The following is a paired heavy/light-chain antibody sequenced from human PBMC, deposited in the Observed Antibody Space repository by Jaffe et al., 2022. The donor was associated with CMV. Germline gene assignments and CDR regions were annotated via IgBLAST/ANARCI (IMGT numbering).Heavy chain of an antibody. CDR2: IYPNDSDT. CDR3: ARLGAGEINFIDY. J-gene: IGHJ4*02. Sequence: EVLMVQSGAEVKKPGESLKISCKGSGYTFPNYWIGWVRQMSGKGLEWMGTIYPNDSDTSYSPSFQGQVTISADRSISTVYLQWSSLKASDTAMYYCARLGAGEINFIDYWGQGTLLTVSS. D-gene: IGHD6-19*01. V-gene: IGHV5-51*01. CDR1: GYTFPNYW.
Light chain of an antibody. CDR3: QVWDGLTDHPV. V-gene: IGLV3-21*04. Sequence: SYVLTQPPSVSVAPGKTARITCGGDNIASYSVHWYQQKPGQAPIVVMYYDYNRPSGIPERFSGSNSGNTATLTISRVEAGDEADYHCQVWDGLTDHPVFGGGTKLTVL. J-gene: IGLJ2*01. CDR2: YDY. CDR1: NIASYS.